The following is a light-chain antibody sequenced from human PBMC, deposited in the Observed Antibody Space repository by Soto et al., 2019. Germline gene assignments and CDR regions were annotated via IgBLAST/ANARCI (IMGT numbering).Light chain of an antibody. CDR3: QQYNHYSSST. CDR1: QSMGRW. J-gene: IGKJ2*02. V-gene: IGKV1-5*01. CDR2: DAS. Sequence: DIQMTQSPSTLSASVGDSVTITCRASQSMGRWLAWYQQRPGKAPKLLIYDASTLQSGVPSRFSCSGSETEFTLNITSLQADDFAPYYCQQYNHYSSSTFGRGTTLEI.